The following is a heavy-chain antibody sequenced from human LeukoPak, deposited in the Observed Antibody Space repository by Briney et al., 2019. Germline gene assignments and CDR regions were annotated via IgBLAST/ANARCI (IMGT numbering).Heavy chain of an antibody. J-gene: IGHJ6*03. CDR3: AKSGYQLLFDYYYYMDV. D-gene: IGHD2-2*01. CDR1: GFTFDDYA. CDR2: ISWNSGSI. Sequence: PGRSLGLSCAASGFTFDDYAMHWVRQAPGKGLEWVSGISWNSGSIGYADPVKGRFTISRDNAKNSLYLQMNSLRAEDTALYYCAKSGYQLLFDYYYYMDVWGKGTTVTVSS. V-gene: IGHV3-9*01.